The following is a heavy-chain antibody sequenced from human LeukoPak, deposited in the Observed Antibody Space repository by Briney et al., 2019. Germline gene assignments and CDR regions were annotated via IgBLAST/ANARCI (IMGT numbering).Heavy chain of an antibody. CDR3: ARNFMITDKKYFDY. CDR2: IYYSGST. Sequence: PSQTLSLTCTVSGGSISSGGYYWSWIRQHPGKGLEWIGYIYYSGSTYYNPSLKSRVTISLDTSKNQFSLKLSSVTAADTAVYYCARNFMITDKKYFDYWGQGTLVTVSS. CDR1: GGSISSGGYY. D-gene: IGHD3-16*01. V-gene: IGHV4-31*03. J-gene: IGHJ4*02.